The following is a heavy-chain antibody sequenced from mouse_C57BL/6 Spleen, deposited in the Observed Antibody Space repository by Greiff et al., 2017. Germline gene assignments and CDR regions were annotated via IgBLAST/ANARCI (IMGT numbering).Heavy chain of an antibody. D-gene: IGHD1-1*01. V-gene: IGHV1-55*01. CDR2: IYPGSGST. CDR1: GYTFTSYW. CDR3: ARLYYGSSSFDY. Sequence: QVQLKQPGAELVKPGASVKMSCKASGYTFTSYWITWVKQRPGQGLEWIGDIYPGSGSTNYNEKFKSKATLTVDTSSSTAYMQLSSLTSEDSAVYYCARLYYGSSSFDYWGQGTTLTVSS. J-gene: IGHJ2*01.